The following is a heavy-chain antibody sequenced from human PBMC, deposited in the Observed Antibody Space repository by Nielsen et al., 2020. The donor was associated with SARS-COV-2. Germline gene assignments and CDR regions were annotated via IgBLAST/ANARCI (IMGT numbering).Heavy chain of an antibody. D-gene: IGHD4-11*01. CDR3: ARGSQGQQLNYYMDV. Sequence: SVKASCKASGDTLSSHGLFWVRQAPGQGLEWIGEIIRLSGANYAQKFQGRVTITADGSTSTAYMELSSLRSEDTAVYYCARGSQGQQLNYYMDVWGKGTTVTVSS. J-gene: IGHJ6*03. CDR2: IIRLSGA. V-gene: IGHV1-69*13. CDR1: GDTLSSHG.